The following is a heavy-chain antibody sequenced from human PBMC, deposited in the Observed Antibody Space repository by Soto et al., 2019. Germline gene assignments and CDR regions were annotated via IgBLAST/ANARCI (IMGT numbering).Heavy chain of an antibody. CDR1: GVTLSSYA. CDR2: SIPIFGTA. D-gene: IGHD2-8*01. Sequence: QVQLVQSGAELKKPGSSVKVSCKVSGVTLSSYAISWVRQAPGQGLEWMGGSIPIFGTANHAHNVQGRVTFTADESTSTVYMELSGLRSEDTATSYCARDRRTMLEAGATFDYWGQGTLVTVSS. CDR3: ARDRRTMLEAGATFDY. J-gene: IGHJ4*02. V-gene: IGHV1-69*01.